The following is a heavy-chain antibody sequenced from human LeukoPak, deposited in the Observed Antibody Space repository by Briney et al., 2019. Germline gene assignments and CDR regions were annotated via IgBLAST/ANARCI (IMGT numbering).Heavy chain of an antibody. V-gene: IGHV3-23*01. CDR2: ISGSGGST. CDR1: GFTFSSYA. Sequence: PGGSLRLSCAASGFTFSSYAMSWVRQAPGKGLEWVSAISGSGGSTYYADSVKGRFTISRDNSKNTLYLQMNSLRAEDTAVYYCAKGAGYSSGWYGDYFDYWGQGTLVTVSS. D-gene: IGHD6-19*01. J-gene: IGHJ4*02. CDR3: AKGAGYSSGWYGDYFDY.